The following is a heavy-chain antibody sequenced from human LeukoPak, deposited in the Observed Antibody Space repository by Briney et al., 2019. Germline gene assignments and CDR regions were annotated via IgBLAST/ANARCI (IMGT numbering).Heavy chain of an antibody. CDR3: AKAWTYYYDSRLDY. D-gene: IGHD3-22*01. Sequence: TGGSLRLSGAASGFTFSSYAMSWVRQAPGKGLEWVSAISGSGGSTYYADSVKGRFTISRDNSKNTLYLQMNSLRAEDTAVYYCAKAWTYYYDSRLDYWGQGTLVTVSS. V-gene: IGHV3-23*01. J-gene: IGHJ4*02. CDR1: GFTFSSYA. CDR2: ISGSGGST.